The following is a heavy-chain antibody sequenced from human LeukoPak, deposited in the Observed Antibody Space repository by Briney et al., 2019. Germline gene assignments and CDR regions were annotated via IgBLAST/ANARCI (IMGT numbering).Heavy chain of an antibody. J-gene: IGHJ6*03. V-gene: IGHV3-74*01. D-gene: IGHD5-12*01. CDR3: IRTLIVATSPYMDV. CDR2: VNSDGTGT. Sequence: GGSLRLSCAASGFTFSSYWLHWVRQAPGKGLVWVSRVNSDGTGTTYADSVEGRFTISRDNAKNTVYLQMNSLRAEDTAIYYCIRTLIVATSPYMDVWGKGTTVTVSS. CDR1: GFTFSSYW.